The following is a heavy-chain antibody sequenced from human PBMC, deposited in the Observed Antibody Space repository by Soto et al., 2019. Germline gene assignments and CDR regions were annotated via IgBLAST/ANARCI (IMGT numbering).Heavy chain of an antibody. Sequence: GGSLRLSCAASGFTVISNYMSWVRQAPWKGLEWVSVIYSGGSTYYADSVKGRFTISRDNSKNTLYLQMNSLRAEDTAVYYCARAPEYYYDSSGYPHRSYFDYWGQGTLVTVSS. V-gene: IGHV3-66*01. J-gene: IGHJ4*02. CDR3: ARAPEYYYDSSGYPHRSYFDY. CDR2: IYSGGST. D-gene: IGHD3-22*01. CDR1: GFTVISNY.